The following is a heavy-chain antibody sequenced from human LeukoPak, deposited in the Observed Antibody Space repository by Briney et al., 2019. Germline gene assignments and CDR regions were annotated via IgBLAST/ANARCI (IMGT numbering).Heavy chain of an antibody. V-gene: IGHV4-38-2*02. D-gene: IGHD3-16*01. CDR1: GYAISSGYY. CDR3: ARARGDGPYNWFDP. J-gene: IGHJ5*02. Sequence: SETLSLTCTVSGYAISSGYYWGWIRQPPGKGLEWIGSIYHSGSTYYNPSLKSRVTISVDTSKNQFSLKLSSVTAADTAVYYCARARGDGPYNWFDPWGQGTLVTVSS. CDR2: IYHSGST.